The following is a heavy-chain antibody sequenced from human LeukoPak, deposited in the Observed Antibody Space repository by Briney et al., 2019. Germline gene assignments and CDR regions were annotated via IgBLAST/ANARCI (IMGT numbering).Heavy chain of an antibody. D-gene: IGHD3-3*01. V-gene: IGHV4-39*01. Sequence: SETLSLTCTVSGGSISSGDYYWGWIRQPPGKGLEWIGSIYYSGSTYYNPSLKSRVTISVDTSKNQFSLKLSSVTAADTAVYYCARRYYDSINYFDYWGQGTLVTVSS. CDR2: IYYSGST. CDR1: GGSISSGDYY. CDR3: ARRYYDSINYFDY. J-gene: IGHJ4*02.